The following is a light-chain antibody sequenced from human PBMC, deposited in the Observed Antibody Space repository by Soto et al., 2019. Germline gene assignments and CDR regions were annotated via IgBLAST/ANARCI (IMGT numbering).Light chain of an antibody. Sequence: EIVLTQSPGTLSLSPGDRATLSCRASHSLNSGYVAWYQQRPGQAPRLLIYGASTRATGVPGRFSGSGSGTDFTLTISRLEPEDFAVYFCQQYGSSATFGPGTKVDI. CDR1: HSLNSGY. J-gene: IGKJ3*01. V-gene: IGKV3-20*01. CDR2: GAS. CDR3: QQYGSSAT.